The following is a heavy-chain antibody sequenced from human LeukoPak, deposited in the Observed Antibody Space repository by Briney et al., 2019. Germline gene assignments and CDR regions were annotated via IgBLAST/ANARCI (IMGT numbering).Heavy chain of an antibody. CDR3: ARGRGGDYVRGAFDI. D-gene: IGHD4-17*01. Sequence: GGSLRLSCAASGFTFGSYGIYWVRQAPGKGLEWVAGIRYDGSDRSYADPVKGRFTISRDNSKNTLYLQMNSLRAEDTAVCYCARGRGGDYVRGAFDIWGQGTMVTVSS. CDR1: GFTFGSYG. V-gene: IGHV3-33*01. CDR2: IRYDGSDR. J-gene: IGHJ3*02.